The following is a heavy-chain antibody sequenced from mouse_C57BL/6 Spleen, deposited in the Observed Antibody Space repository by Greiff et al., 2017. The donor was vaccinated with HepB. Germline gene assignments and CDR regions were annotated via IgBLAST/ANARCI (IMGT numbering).Heavy chain of an antibody. Sequence: QVQLQQPGTELVKPGASVKLSCKASGYTFTSYWMHWVKQRPGQGLEWIGNINPSNGGTNYNEKFKGKATLTADKSSSTAYMQLSSLTSEDSAVYFCARRDYGNYGWYFDVWGTGTTVTVSS. CDR3: ARRDYGNYGWYFDV. J-gene: IGHJ1*03. V-gene: IGHV1-53*01. CDR2: INPSNGGT. CDR1: GYTFTSYW. D-gene: IGHD2-1*01.